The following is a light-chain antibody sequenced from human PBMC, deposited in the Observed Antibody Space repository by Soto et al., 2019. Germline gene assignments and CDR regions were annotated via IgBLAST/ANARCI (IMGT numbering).Light chain of an antibody. CDR1: QSINSE. CDR2: GAS. V-gene: IGKV3-15*01. J-gene: IGKJ2*01. CDR3: QQGHNWPLT. Sequence: EIVMTQSPATLSLSPGERAALSCRASQSINSELAWYQQKPGQTPRLLIYGASTRATGVPARFTGSESGSEFTRTISGLQSEDFAVYYCQQGHNWPLTFGQGTRLEI.